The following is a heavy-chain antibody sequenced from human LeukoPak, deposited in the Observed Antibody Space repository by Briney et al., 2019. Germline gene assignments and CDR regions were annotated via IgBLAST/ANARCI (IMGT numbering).Heavy chain of an antibody. CDR3: ARDGGPPTSVEMATIWPRAFDI. CDR1: GGTFSSYA. J-gene: IGHJ3*02. CDR2: IIPILGTA. D-gene: IGHD5-24*01. V-gene: IGHV1-69*04. Sequence: SVKVSCKASGGTFSSYAISWVRQAPGQGLEWMGRIIPILGTANYAQKFQGRVTITADKSTSTAYMELSSLRSEDTAAYYCARDGGPPTSVEMATIWPRAFDIWGQGTMVTVSS.